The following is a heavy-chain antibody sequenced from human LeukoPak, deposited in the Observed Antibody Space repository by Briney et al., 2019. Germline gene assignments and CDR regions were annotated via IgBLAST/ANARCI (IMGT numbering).Heavy chain of an antibody. CDR2: ISWNSGSI. D-gene: IGHD6-13*01. CDR3: AKGRGSSSWSFSDY. Sequence: GGSLRLSCAASGFTFDDYAMHWVRQAPGKGLEWVSGISWNSGSIGYADSVKGRFTISRDNATNSLYLQMNSLRAEDTALYYCAKGRGSSSWSFSDYWGQGTLVTVSS. J-gene: IGHJ4*02. CDR1: GFTFDDYA. V-gene: IGHV3-9*01.